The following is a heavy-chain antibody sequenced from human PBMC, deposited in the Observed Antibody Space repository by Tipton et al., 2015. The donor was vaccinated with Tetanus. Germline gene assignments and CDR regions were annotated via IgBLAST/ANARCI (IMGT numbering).Heavy chain of an antibody. CDR2: KYHSGSA. CDR3: ARHWGPRPGIAAAGTWWFDP. J-gene: IGHJ5*02. CDR1: GGSFSGYY. D-gene: IGHD6-13*01. Sequence: LRLSCAVYGGSFSGYYWSWIRQPPGKGPEWIGSKYHSGSAYYNPSLRSRVTISVDTPKNQFSLKLTSVIASDTAVYYCARHWGPRPGIAAAGTWWFDPWGQGTLVTVSS. V-gene: IGHV4-34*01.